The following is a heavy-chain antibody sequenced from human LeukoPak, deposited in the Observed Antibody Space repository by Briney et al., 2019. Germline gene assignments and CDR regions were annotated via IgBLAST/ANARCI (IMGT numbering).Heavy chain of an antibody. V-gene: IGHV3-9*01. Sequence: PGGSLRLSCAASGFTFDDYAMHWVRQAPGKGLEWVSGISWNGDSIGYADSVKGRFTISRDNAKNSLYLQMNSLRAEDTALYYCAKAQTGYSSGPDDYWGQGTLVTVSS. J-gene: IGHJ4*02. CDR1: GFTFDDYA. CDR2: ISWNGDSI. D-gene: IGHD6-19*01. CDR3: AKAQTGYSSGPDDY.